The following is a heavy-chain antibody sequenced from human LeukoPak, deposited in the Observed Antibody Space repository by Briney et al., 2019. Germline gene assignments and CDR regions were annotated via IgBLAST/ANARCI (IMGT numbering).Heavy chain of an antibody. CDR2: ITPSGYDT. CDR1: GFTFSSNA. V-gene: IGHV3-23*01. CDR3: ARPGLGTMYYFDY. Sequence: PGGSLRLSCAGSGFTFSSNAMNWVRQAPGKGLERVSAITPSGYDTYYADSVRGRFTISRDNSRNTLYLQMNSLRAEDTAVYYCARPGLGTMYYFDYWGQGTLVTVSS. J-gene: IGHJ4*02. D-gene: IGHD1-7*01.